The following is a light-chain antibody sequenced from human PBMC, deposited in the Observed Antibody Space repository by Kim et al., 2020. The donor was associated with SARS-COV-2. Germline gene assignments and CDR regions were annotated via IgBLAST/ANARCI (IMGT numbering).Light chain of an antibody. J-gene: IGLJ3*02. Sequence: KTVTISCPRRSGSIATNYVQWYQQRPGSAPTTVIYEKKQRPSGVPDRFSGSIDSSSHSASLTISGLRTEHEADYPCQSFDSMNLWVFGGGTKLAVL. CDR3: QSFDSMNLWV. CDR2: EKK. V-gene: IGLV6-57*03. CDR1: SGSIATNY.